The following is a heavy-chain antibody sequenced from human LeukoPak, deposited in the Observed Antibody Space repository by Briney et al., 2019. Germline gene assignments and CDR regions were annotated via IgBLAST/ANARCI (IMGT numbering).Heavy chain of an antibody. J-gene: IGHJ6*03. Sequence: GGSLRLSCAASGFTFSSYAMHWVRQAPGKGLEWVAVISYDGSNKYYADSVKGRFTISRDNSKNTLYLQMNSLRAEDTAVYYCARDVAYCGGDCYPDYYYYMDVWGKGTTVTVSS. CDR1: GFTFSSYA. CDR2: ISYDGSNK. CDR3: ARDVAYCGGDCYPDYYYYMDV. V-gene: IGHV3-30*04. D-gene: IGHD2-21*02.